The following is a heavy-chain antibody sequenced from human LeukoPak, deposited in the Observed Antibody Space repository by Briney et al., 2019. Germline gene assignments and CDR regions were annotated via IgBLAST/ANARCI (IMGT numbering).Heavy chain of an antibody. CDR3: ASGGYSSGWYVGGHDY. V-gene: IGHV3-48*02. J-gene: IGHJ4*02. Sequence: PGGSLRLSCAASGFTFSSYWMSWVRQAPGKGLEWVSYISSSSSTIYYADSVKGRFTISRDNAKNSLYLQMNSLRDEDTAVYYCASGGYSSGWYVGGHDYWGQGTLVTVSS. CDR1: GFTFSSYW. D-gene: IGHD6-19*01. CDR2: ISSSSSTI.